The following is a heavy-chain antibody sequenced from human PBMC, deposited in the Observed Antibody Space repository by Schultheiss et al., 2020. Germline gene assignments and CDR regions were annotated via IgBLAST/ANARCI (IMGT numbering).Heavy chain of an antibody. CDR1: GGTFSSYT. Sequence: SVKVSCKASGGTFSSYTISWVRQAPGQGLEWMGRIIPIFGTANYAQKFQGRVTMTEDTSTDTAYMELSSLRSEDTAVYYCAREGQLGYSRAFDPWGQGTLVNVSS. CDR2: IIPIFGTA. CDR3: AREGQLGYSRAFDP. J-gene: IGHJ5*02. D-gene: IGHD6-13*01. V-gene: IGHV1-69*08.